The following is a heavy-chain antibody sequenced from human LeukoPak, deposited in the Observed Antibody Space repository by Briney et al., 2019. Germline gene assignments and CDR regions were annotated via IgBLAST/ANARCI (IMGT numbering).Heavy chain of an antibody. D-gene: IGHD2-2*01. CDR1: GFTFSSYS. Sequence: GGSLRLSCAASGFTFSSYSMNWVRQAPGKGLEWVSSISSSSSYIYYADSVKGRFTISRDNAKNSLYLQMNSLRAEDTAVYYCARGLDALPAAMQWCQGTLVTVSS. J-gene: IGHJ4*02. CDR3: ARGLDALPAAMQ. CDR2: ISSSSSYI. V-gene: IGHV3-21*01.